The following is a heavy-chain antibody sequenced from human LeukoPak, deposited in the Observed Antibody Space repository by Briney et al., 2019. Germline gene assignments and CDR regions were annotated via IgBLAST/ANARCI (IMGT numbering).Heavy chain of an antibody. CDR3: GRVAIGKGMDV. CDR2: IRNKANSYTT. Sequence: GGSLRLSCAASGFTFSDHYMDWVRQAPGKGLEWVARIRNKANSYTTEYAASVKGRFTISRDDSKSSVYLQVNSLKTEDTAVYYCGRVAIGKGMDVWGQGTTVTVSS. D-gene: IGHD4-23*01. J-gene: IGHJ6*02. V-gene: IGHV3-72*01. CDR1: GFTFSDHY.